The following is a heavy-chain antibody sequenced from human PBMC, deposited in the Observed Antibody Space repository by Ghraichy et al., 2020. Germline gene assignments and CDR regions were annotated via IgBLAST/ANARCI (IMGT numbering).Heavy chain of an antibody. Sequence: GGSLRLSCVGSGFTFSTYSMNWARQAPGKGLEWVSSISSNSYYIYYADSVKGRFTISRDNAKNSLFLQMNSLTAEDMAVYYCARDFVSGSYPSLGYWGQGTLVTVSS. J-gene: IGHJ4*02. D-gene: IGHD1-26*01. CDR3: ARDFVSGSYPSLGY. CDR1: GFTFSTYS. CDR2: ISSNSYYI. V-gene: IGHV3-21*01.